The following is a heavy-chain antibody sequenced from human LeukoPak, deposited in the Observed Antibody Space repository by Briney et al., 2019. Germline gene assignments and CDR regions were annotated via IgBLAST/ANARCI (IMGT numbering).Heavy chain of an antibody. D-gene: IGHD5-12*01. CDR1: GYTFTSYY. CDR3: ARDMEMATIGV. CDR2: INPSGGST. J-gene: IGHJ6*02. Sequence: GASVKVSCKASGYTFTSYYMHWVRQAPGQGLEWMGIINPSGGSTSYAQKFQGRVTMTRDTSTSTVYMELCSLRSEDTAVYYCARDMEMATIGVWGQGTTVTVSS. V-gene: IGHV1-46*01.